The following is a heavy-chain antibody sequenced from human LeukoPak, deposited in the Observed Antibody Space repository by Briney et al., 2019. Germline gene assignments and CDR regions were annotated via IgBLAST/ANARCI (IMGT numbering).Heavy chain of an antibody. CDR1: GFTFSSYG. V-gene: IGHV3-7*01. J-gene: IGHJ4*02. D-gene: IGHD3-3*01. Sequence: GGSLRLSCAASGFTFSSYGMYWVRQAPGKGLEWVANIKQDGSEKYYVDSVKGRFTISRDNAKNSLYLQMNSLRAEDTAVYYCARDGGITIFGVVSTKYYFDYWGQGTLVTVSS. CDR2: IKQDGSEK. CDR3: ARDGGITIFGVVSTKYYFDY.